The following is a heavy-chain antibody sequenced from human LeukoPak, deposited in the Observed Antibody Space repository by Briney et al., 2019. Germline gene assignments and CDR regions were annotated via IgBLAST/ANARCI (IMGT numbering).Heavy chain of an antibody. CDR1: GFTFSTYW. Sequence: GGSLRLSCAASGFTFSTYWMSWVRQAPGKGLEWVANIKQDGSEKYYVDSVKGRFTISRDNAKNSLYLQMNSLRAEDTAVYCCARVFVWNYFNGMDVWGQGTTVTVSS. CDR2: IKQDGSEK. D-gene: IGHD1-7*01. CDR3: ARVFVWNYFNGMDV. V-gene: IGHV3-7*05. J-gene: IGHJ6*02.